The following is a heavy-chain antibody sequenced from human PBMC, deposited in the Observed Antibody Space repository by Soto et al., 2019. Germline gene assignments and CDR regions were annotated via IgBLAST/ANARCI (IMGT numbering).Heavy chain of an antibody. CDR2: MNPNSGNT. CDR3: ARSTNDYGDRH. D-gene: IGHD4-17*01. CDR1: GYAFTSYE. J-gene: IGHJ4*02. Sequence: QVQLVQSGAEVKKPGASVKVSCKASGYAFTSYEINWVRQATGQGLEWMGWMNPNSGNTGYAQKFQGRVSMTSNTSICTAYMELSSLRSEDTAVYSCARSTNDYGDRHWGQGTLVTVSS. V-gene: IGHV1-8*01.